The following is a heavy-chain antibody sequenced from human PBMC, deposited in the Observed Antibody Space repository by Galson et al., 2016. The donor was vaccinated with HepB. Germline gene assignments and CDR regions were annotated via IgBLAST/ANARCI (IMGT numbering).Heavy chain of an antibody. CDR1: GFTFSNYG. CDR3: VQGGTAPAV. Sequence: SLRLSCAASGFTFSNYGMTWVRQAPGKGLEVVSSISRSGDNTDYADSVKGRFTISRDNSKNTLSLQMNSLTADDTAIYYCVQGGTAPAVWGKGTTVTVSS. J-gene: IGHJ6*04. V-gene: IGHV3-23*01. CDR2: ISRSGDNT.